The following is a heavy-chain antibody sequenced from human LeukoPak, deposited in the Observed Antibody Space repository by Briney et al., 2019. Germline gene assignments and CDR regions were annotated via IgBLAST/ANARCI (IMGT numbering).Heavy chain of an antibody. Sequence: GGSLRLSCAASGFTFSNYSISWVRQAPGKGLEWVSAISGSGGSTHYADSVKGRFTISRDNSKNTLYLQMNSLRAEDTALYYCAKDRSSITSCSNYWGQGTLVTVSS. CDR3: AKDRSSITSCSNY. D-gene: IGHD2-2*01. CDR2: ISGSGGST. V-gene: IGHV3-23*01. J-gene: IGHJ4*02. CDR1: GFTFSNYS.